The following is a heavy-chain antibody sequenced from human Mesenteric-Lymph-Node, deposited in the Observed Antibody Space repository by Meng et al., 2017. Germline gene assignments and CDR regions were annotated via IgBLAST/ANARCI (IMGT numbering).Heavy chain of an antibody. V-gene: IGHV3-21*01. CDR3: ARDGRGYYYDSSGYYHWYFDL. J-gene: IGHJ2*01. Sequence: ESLMIHRAASGFTFSSYSMNWVRQAPGKGLEWVSSISSSSSYIYYADSVKGRFTISRDNAKNSLYLQMNSLRAEDTAVYYCARDGRGYYYDSSGYYHWYFDLWGHGTLVTVSS. CDR1: GFTFSSYS. CDR2: ISSSSSYI. D-gene: IGHD3-22*01.